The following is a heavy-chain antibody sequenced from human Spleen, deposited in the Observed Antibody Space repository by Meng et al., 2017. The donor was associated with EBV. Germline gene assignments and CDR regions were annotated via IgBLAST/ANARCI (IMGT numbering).Heavy chain of an antibody. CDR2: ITPDGGRT. J-gene: IGHJ4*02. V-gene: IGHV3-74*01. CDR3: SRDLMGPDDW. D-gene: IGHD1-26*01. CDR1: GFSFSAYW. Sequence: EGQVVESGGTLVQPGGSLRLSWATSGFSFSAYWMHWVRQVPGKGLQWVSRITPDGGRTDYADSVQGRFTISRDNAAKTLYLQMKSLRPEDTAVYYCSRDLMGPDDWWGQGTLVTVSS.